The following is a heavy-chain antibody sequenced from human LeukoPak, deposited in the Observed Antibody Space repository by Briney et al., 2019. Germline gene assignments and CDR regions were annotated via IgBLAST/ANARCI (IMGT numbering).Heavy chain of an antibody. V-gene: IGHV1-2*02. J-gene: IGHJ4*02. CDR1: GYTFTGYY. CDR3: ARVEPYSSSWPKLPGDY. D-gene: IGHD6-13*01. Sequence: ASVKVSCKASGYTFTGYYMHWVRQAPGQGLEWMGWINPNSGGTNYAQKFQGRVTMTRDTSISTAYMELSRLRSDDTAVYYCARVEPYSSSWPKLPGDYWGQGTLVTVSS. CDR2: INPNSGGT.